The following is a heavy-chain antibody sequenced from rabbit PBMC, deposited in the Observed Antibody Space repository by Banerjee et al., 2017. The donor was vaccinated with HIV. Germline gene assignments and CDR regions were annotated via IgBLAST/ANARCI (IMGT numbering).Heavy chain of an antibody. V-gene: IGHV1S45*01. Sequence: QEQLEESGGDLVKPEGSLTLTCTASGFSFITRKWICWVRQAPGKGLEWIGCTYVGVSGSTYYASWAKGRFTISKTSSTTVTLQMTSLTAADTATYFCARDLTDAVGWNFGWWGPGTLVTVS. CDR2: TYVGVSGST. CDR1: GFSFITRKW. CDR3: ARDLTDAVGWNFGW. D-gene: IGHD4-1*01. J-gene: IGHJ4*01.